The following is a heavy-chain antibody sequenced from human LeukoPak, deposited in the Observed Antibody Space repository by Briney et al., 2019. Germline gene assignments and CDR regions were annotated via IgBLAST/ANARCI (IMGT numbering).Heavy chain of an antibody. CDR1: GGSISSGSYY. CDR3: VRDYYYYYAMDV. CDR2: IYTSGST. J-gene: IGHJ6*02. Sequence: SETLSLTCTVSGGSISSGSYYWSWIRQPAGKGLEWIGRIYTSGSTNYNPSLKSRVTISVDTSKNQFSLKLSSVTAADTAVYYCVRDYYYYYAMDVWGQGTTVTVSS. V-gene: IGHV4-61*02.